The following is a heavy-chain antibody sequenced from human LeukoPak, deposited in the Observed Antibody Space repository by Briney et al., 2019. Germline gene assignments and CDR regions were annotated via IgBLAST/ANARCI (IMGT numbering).Heavy chain of an antibody. V-gene: IGHV3-48*03. CDR3: ARDHHRYYYDSSGYYLEYYFDY. CDR1: GFTLSSYE. Sequence: RGSLRLSCAASGFTLSSYEMNWVRQAPRKGLEWGSYIISSGSTIYYADSVKGRFTISRDNAKNSLYLQMNSLRAEDTAVYYCARDHHRYYYDSSGYYLEYYFDYWGQGTLVTVS. D-gene: IGHD3-22*01. CDR2: IISSGSTI. J-gene: IGHJ4*02.